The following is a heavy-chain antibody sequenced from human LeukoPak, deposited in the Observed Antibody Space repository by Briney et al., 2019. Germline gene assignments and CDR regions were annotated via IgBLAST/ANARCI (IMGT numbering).Heavy chain of an antibody. CDR2: ISWNSGSI. D-gene: IGHD3-22*01. J-gene: IGHJ4*02. CDR1: GFTFDDYA. CDR3: AKGDSSGYYYGYYFDY. Sequence: PGGSLRLSCAASGFTFDDYAMHWVRQAPGKGLEWVSGISWNSGSIGYADSVKGRFTISRDNAKNSLCLQMNSLRAEDTALYYCAKGDSSGYYYGYYFDYWGQGTLVTVSS. V-gene: IGHV3-9*01.